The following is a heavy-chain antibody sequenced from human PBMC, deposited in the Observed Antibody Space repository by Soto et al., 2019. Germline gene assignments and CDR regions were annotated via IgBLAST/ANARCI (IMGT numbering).Heavy chain of an antibody. CDR3: ARESGYPLDY. CDR2: INAGDDNT. Sequence: QVQLVQSGAEVKKPGASVKVSCKASGYTFTNYVMHWVRQAPGQRLEWMGSINAGDDNTKYSQKLQGRVTITTDTSASTAYMELSSLRSEDTAVYYCARESGYPLDYWGQGTLVTVSS. D-gene: IGHD3-22*01. CDR1: GYTFTNYV. J-gene: IGHJ4*02. V-gene: IGHV1-3*01.